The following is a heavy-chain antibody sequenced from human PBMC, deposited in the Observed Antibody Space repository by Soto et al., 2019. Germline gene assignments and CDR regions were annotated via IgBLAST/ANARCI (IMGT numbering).Heavy chain of an antibody. D-gene: IGHD6-19*01. CDR2: ISSSSSTI. Sequence: GSLRLSCAASGFTFSTYSMNWVRQAPGKGLEWVSYISSSSSTIFYTDSVKGRFTVSRDNAKNSLYLQMNSLRAEDTAVYYCARGMTVAANWFDSWGQGALVTVSS. CDR1: GFTFSTYS. V-gene: IGHV3-48*01. J-gene: IGHJ5*01. CDR3: ARGMTVAANWFDS.